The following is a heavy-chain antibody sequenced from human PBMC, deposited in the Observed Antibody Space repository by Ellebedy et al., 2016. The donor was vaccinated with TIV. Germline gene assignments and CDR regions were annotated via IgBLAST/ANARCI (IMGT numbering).Heavy chain of an antibody. CDR3: ARANTAMVRRNHMDV. J-gene: IGHJ6*02. V-gene: IGHV3-33*01. D-gene: IGHD5-18*01. CDR1: GFTFNNYG. CDR2: VWSDGSNK. Sequence: GESLKISCAASGFTFNNYGMHWVRQAPGKGLEWVAVVWSDGSNKYYADSVKGRFTISRDNSTSTRYLQMDSLRAEDTAVYYCARANTAMVRRNHMDVWGQGTTVTVSS.